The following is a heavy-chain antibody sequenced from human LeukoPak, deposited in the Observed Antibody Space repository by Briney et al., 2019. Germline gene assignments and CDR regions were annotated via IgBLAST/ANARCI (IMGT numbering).Heavy chain of an antibody. J-gene: IGHJ6*03. Sequence: PSETLSLTCTVSGGSISSYYWSWIRQPAGKGLEWIGRIYTSGSTNYNPSLKSRVTMSVDTSKNQFSLKLSSVTAADTAVYYCARVQRGHSRGPYSEYYYYMDVWGKGTTVTVSS. CDR3: ARVQRGHSRGPYSEYYYYMDV. CDR1: GGSISSYY. D-gene: IGHD6-19*01. CDR2: IYTSGST. V-gene: IGHV4-4*07.